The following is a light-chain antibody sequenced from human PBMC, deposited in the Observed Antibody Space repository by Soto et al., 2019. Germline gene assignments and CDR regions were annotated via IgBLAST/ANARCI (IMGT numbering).Light chain of an antibody. V-gene: IGKV1-5*03. CDR1: QSVSIW. CDR3: QQFNTSPWT. CDR2: KSS. J-gene: IGKJ1*01. Sequence: DIQMTQAPSTLSAPEGERVTMSCRASQSVSIWLAWYQQKPGRAPKLLIYKSSILESGVPSRFSGSGSGTEFTLTISSLQPDDFATYYCQQFNTSPWTCGQGNTGDIK.